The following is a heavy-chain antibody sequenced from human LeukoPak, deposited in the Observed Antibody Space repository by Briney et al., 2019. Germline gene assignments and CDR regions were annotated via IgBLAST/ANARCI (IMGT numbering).Heavy chain of an antibody. CDR2: INPNRGRT. V-gene: IGHV1-2*02. J-gene: IGHJ5*02. D-gene: IGHD3-22*01. Sequence: ASVKVSCKASGYTFTGYYMHWVRQAPGQGLEWMGWINPNRGRTKYAQRYRGMVTMTRETSISTAYMELSRLRSDDTAMYYCARSYYYDSSGYTGNWVDPWGQGTLVTVSS. CDR3: ARSYYYDSSGYTGNWVDP. CDR1: GYTFTGYY.